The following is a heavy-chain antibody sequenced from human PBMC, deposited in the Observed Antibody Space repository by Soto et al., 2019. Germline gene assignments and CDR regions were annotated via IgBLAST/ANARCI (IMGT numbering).Heavy chain of an antibody. Sequence: GSLRLSGAASGFTFDEYGMSWVRQAPGKGLEWVSGINWNGGSTGYADSVKGRFTISRDNAKNSLYLQMNSLRGEDTALYHCARDRFVCSSTTCNYWYFDLWGRGTLVTVSS. V-gene: IGHV3-20*01. J-gene: IGHJ2*01. D-gene: IGHD2-2*01. CDR1: GFTFDEYG. CDR3: ARDRFVCSSTTCNYWYFDL. CDR2: INWNGGST.